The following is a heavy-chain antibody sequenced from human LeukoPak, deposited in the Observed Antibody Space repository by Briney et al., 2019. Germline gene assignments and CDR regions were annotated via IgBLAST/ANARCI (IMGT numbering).Heavy chain of an antibody. CDR1: GGSISSGGYS. CDR3: ARRACSGGSCPFDY. D-gene: IGHD2-15*01. Sequence: SQTLSLTCAVSGGSISSGGYSWSWIRQPPGKGLEWIGYIYHSGSTNYNPSLKSRVTISVDTSKNQFSLKLSSVTAADTAVYYCARRACSGGSCPFDYWGQGTLVTVSS. CDR2: IYHSGST. J-gene: IGHJ4*02. V-gene: IGHV4-30-2*02.